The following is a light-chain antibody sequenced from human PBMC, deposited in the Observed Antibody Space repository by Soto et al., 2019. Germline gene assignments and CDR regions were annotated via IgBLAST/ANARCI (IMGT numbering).Light chain of an antibody. Sequence: EIVLTQSPGTLSLSPWERATLSCRASQSVSSSYLAWFQQKPGQAPRLLIYESSNRATGIPARFSGSGSGTDFILTISSLEPEDFAVYYCQRRSNWPQTFGQGTKVDIK. CDR1: QSVSSSY. CDR2: ESS. J-gene: IGKJ1*01. V-gene: IGKV3D-20*02. CDR3: QRRSNWPQT.